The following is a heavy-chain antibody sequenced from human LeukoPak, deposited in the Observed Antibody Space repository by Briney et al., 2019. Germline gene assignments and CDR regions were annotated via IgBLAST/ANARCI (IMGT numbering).Heavy chain of an antibody. Sequence: KPSETLSLTCTVSGGSINSRSYYWGWIRQPPGKGLEWIGSVYYGGTTYYNPSHKSRVTISEGTSKNQFSLKLSSVTAADTAVYYCARRATTVTTGYYYYYMDVWGKGTTVTVSS. J-gene: IGHJ6*03. CDR1: GGSINSRSYY. V-gene: IGHV4-39*01. CDR2: VYYGGTT. CDR3: ARRATTVTTGYYYYYMDV. D-gene: IGHD4-17*01.